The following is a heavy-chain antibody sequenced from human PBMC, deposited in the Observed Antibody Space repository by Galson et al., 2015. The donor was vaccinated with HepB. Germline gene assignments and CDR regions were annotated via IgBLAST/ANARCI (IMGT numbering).Heavy chain of an antibody. D-gene: IGHD3-10*01. Sequence: SVKVSCKASGGTFSSYAISWVRQAPGQGLEWMGGIIPILDVANYAQKFRGRVTITADISKSTAYMELSSLRSEDTAVYYCARGRNDITMVQGVIYNRFDPWGQGTLVTVSS. CDR1: GGTFSSYA. CDR2: IIPILDVA. CDR3: ARGRNDITMVQGVIYNRFDP. V-gene: IGHV1-69*10. J-gene: IGHJ5*02.